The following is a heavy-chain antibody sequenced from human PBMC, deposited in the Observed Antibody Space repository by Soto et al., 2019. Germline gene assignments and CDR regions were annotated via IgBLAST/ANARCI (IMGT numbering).Heavy chain of an antibody. CDR1: GYTFTSYG. CDR3: ARDGNCISTTCYVGGGFGRDV. Sequence: QVQLVQSGAEVKKPGASVKVSCKASGYTFTSYGISWVRQAPGQGLEWMGWISGYNGNTNYAQKVQGRVTMTTDISTSTAYMEVMTLRSDDTAVYYCARDGNCISTTCYVGGGFGRDVWGQGTTVTVSS. CDR2: ISGYNGNT. D-gene: IGHD2-2*01. J-gene: IGHJ6*02. V-gene: IGHV1-18*01.